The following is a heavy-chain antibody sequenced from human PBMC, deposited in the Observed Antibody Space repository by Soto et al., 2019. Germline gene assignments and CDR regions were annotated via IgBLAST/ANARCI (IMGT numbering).Heavy chain of an antibody. CDR3: ARAGQCPPFMDV. V-gene: IGHV3-23*01. D-gene: IGHD6-19*01. CDR1: RFNISNHA. CDR2: ISGGGQST. J-gene: IGHJ6*02. Sequence: GGSLRLSCAVSRFNISNHAMTWVRQAPGEGLEWVAVISGGGQSTHYVDSVKGRFTISRDNAKNSLYLQMNSLRAEDTAVYYGARAGQCPPFMDVWGQGNTVTVSS.